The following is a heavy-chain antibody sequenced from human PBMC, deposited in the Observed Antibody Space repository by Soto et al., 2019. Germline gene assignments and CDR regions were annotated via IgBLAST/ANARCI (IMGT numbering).Heavy chain of an antibody. CDR3: ARHLTYCSAGSCYSDFPYYGMDV. CDR1: GGSISSSY. V-gene: IGHV4-59*08. D-gene: IGHD2-15*01. J-gene: IGHJ6*02. CDR2: IYDSGST. Sequence: SETLSLTCTVSGGSISSSYWSWIRQPPGKGLERIGYIYDSGSTYYNSSLKSRVTMSVDTSKNQFSLKLSSVTAADTAVYYCARHLTYCSAGSCYSDFPYYGMDVWGQGTTVTVSS.